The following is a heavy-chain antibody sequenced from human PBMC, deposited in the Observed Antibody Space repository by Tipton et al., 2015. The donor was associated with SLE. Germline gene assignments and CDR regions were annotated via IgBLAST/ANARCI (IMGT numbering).Heavy chain of an antibody. D-gene: IGHD3-3*01. Sequence: SLRLSCAASGFSFSSYDMHWVRQAPGKGLEWVAVIWHDGSNKYYADSVKGRFTMSRDNSKNTLYLQMNSLRAEDTAMYYCARDGVKGVVPIFDFWGQGTLVTVSS. CDR3: ARDGVKGVVPIFDF. CDR2: IWHDGSNK. CDR1: GFSFSSYD. J-gene: IGHJ4*02. V-gene: IGHV3-33*01.